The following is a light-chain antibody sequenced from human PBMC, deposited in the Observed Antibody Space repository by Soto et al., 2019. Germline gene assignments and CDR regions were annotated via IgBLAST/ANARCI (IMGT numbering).Light chain of an antibody. CDR2: GAS. Sequence: EIVMTQSPATLSVSPGERATLSCRASQSVRSNLAWYQQKPGQAPRLLIYGASTRATGIPARFSGGGSGTEFTLTISSLQSEDFAVYYCQQYNNWPPWTFGQGTQVEVK. V-gene: IGKV3-15*01. CDR3: QQYNNWPPWT. J-gene: IGKJ1*01. CDR1: QSVRSN.